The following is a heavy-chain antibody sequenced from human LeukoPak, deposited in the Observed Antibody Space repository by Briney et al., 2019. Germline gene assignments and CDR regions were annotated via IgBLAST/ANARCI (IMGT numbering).Heavy chain of an antibody. CDR1: GYSFTSYW. J-gene: IGHJ3*02. CDR2: IYPGDSDT. D-gene: IGHD1-26*01. V-gene: IGHV5-51*01. Sequence: GESLKISCKGSGYSFTSYWIGWVRQMPGKGLEWMGIIYPGDSDTRYSPSFQGQVTISADKSISTAYLQWSSLKASDTAMYYCARGPPLVGATLFAFDIWGQGTMVTVSS. CDR3: ARGPPLVGATLFAFDI.